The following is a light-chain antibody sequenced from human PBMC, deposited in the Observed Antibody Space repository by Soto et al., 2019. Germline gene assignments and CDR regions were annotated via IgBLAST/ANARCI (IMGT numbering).Light chain of an antibody. CDR2: AVN. Sequence: DIQMTQSPSSLSASVGDRVTITCRASHHIRLDLAWYQQRPGKAPKRLIWAVNNLQNGVPSRFSGRGSGTEFTLIISSLEPEDFATFYCLQQHPYPLTFGPGTKVHI. CDR3: LQQHPYPLT. J-gene: IGKJ3*01. CDR1: HHIRLD. V-gene: IGKV1-17*01.